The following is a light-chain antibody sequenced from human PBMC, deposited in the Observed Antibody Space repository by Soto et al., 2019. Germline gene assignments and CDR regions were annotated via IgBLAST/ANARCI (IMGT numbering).Light chain of an antibody. CDR2: SNN. J-gene: IGLJ1*01. CDR1: SSNIGSYT. CDR3: AAWDDSPNGHYV. V-gene: IGLV1-44*01. Sequence: QSVLTQPPSASGTPGQRVTISCSGSSSNIGSYTVSWYQQLPGTAPKLPIFSNNKRPSGVPDRFSGSKSGTSASLAISGLQSEDEADYYCAAWDDSPNGHYVFGTGTKVTVL.